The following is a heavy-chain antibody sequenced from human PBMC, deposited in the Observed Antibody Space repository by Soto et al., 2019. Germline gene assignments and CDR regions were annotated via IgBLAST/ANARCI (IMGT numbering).Heavy chain of an antibody. CDR3: AREAVAAAGTFEYGMDV. CDR1: GGSISSYY. J-gene: IGHJ6*02. D-gene: IGHD6-13*01. V-gene: IGHV4-59*01. CDR2: IYYSGST. Sequence: PSETLSLTCTVSGGSISSYYWSWIRQPPGKGLEWIGYIYYSGSTNYNPSLKSRVTISVDTSKNQFSLKLSRLRSDDTAVYYCAREAVAAAGTFEYGMDVWGQGTTVTVSS.